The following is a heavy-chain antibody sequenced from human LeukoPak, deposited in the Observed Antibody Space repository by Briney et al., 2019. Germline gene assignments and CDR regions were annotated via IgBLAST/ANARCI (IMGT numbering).Heavy chain of an antibody. CDR1: GFTFSSYE. CDR2: IKSKTGGGTT. J-gene: IGHJ4*02. Sequence: GGSLRLSCAASGFTFSSYEMNWVRQAPGKGLEWVGRIKSKTGGGTTDYAAPVKGRFTISRDDSKNTLYLQMNSLKTEDTAVYYCTGAKDWGQGTLVTVSS. CDR3: TGAKD. V-gene: IGHV3-15*01.